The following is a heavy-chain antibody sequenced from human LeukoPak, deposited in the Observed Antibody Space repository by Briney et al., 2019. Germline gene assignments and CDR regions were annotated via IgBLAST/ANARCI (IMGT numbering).Heavy chain of an antibody. J-gene: IGHJ3*02. D-gene: IGHD2-2*01. CDR3: ARGRVVPGGDAFDI. Sequence: GGSLRLSCAASGFTFSSYEMNWVRQAPGKGLEWVSYISSSGSTIYYADSVKGRFTISRDNAKNSLYLQMNSLRAEDTAVYYCARGRVVPGGDAFDIWGQGTMVTVSS. CDR2: ISSSGSTI. CDR1: GFTFSSYE. V-gene: IGHV3-48*03.